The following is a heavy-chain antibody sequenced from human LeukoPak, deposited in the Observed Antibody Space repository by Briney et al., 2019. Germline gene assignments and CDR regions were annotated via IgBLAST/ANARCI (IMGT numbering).Heavy chain of an antibody. Sequence: QSGGSLRLSCAASGFTFSNYAMHWVRQAPGKGLEWVAVISYDGNNKFYADSVKGRFTISRDNSKNTLYLQMTSLRAEDTAVYYCARDRYFDWLPDNYWYFDLWGRGTLVTVSS. CDR1: GFTFSNYA. CDR2: ISYDGNNK. CDR3: ARDRYFDWLPDNYWYFDL. J-gene: IGHJ2*01. V-gene: IGHV3-30-3*01. D-gene: IGHD3-9*01.